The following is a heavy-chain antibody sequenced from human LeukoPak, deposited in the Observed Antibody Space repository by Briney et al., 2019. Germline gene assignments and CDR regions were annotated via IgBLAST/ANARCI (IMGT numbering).Heavy chain of an antibody. Sequence: SVKVSCKASGDTFIPYTFSWVRQAPGQGLEWIGRIIPSLDVSNYAQKFQGRVTLSADKDTTTTYKELTSLRSEGTAIYYCARDHCSPGTCLGGHWGQGTLVTVSP. D-gene: IGHD2-15*01. CDR1: GDTFIPYT. CDR2: IIPSLDVS. CDR3: ARDHCSPGTCLGGH. V-gene: IGHV1-69*04. J-gene: IGHJ4*02.